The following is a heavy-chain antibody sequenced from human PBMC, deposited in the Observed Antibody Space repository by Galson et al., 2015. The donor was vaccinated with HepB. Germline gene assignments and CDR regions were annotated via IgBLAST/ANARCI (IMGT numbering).Heavy chain of an antibody. D-gene: IGHD2-2*02. V-gene: IGHV1-8*01. CDR1: GYTFTSYD. J-gene: IGHJ4*02. CDR2: MNPNSGNT. Sequence: SCKASGYTFTSYDINWVRQATGQGLEWMGWMNPNSGNTGYAQKFQGRVTMTRNTSISTAYMELSSLRSEDTAVYYCARAYCSSTSCYTEFDYWGQGTLITVSS. CDR3: ARAYCSSTSCYTEFDY.